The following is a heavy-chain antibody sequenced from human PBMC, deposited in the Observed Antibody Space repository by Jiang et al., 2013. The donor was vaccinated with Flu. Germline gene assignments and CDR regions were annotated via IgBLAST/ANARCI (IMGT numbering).Heavy chain of an antibody. CDR2: IYYSGST. CDR3: ARIDVFPAYYLDY. CDR1: GGSISSSSYY. D-gene: IGHD3-10*02. Sequence: KPSETLSLTCTVSGGSISSSSYYWGWIRQPPGKGLEWIGSIYYSGSTYYNPSLKSRVTISVDTSKNQFSLKLSSVTAADTAVYYCARIDVFPAYYLDYWGQGTLVTVSS. J-gene: IGHJ4*02. V-gene: IGHV4-39*07.